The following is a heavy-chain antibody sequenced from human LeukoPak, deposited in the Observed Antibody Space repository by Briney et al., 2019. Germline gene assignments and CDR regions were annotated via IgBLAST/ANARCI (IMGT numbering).Heavy chain of an antibody. Sequence: SETLSLTCTVSGGSIGSSSYYWGWIRQPPGKGLEWIGSIYYSGSTYYNPSLKSRVTISVDTSKNQFSLKLSSVTAADTAVYYCARPRLPGAMFDYWGQGTLVTVSS. D-gene: IGHD2-2*01. V-gene: IGHV4-39*01. CDR3: ARPRLPGAMFDY. CDR2: IYYSGST. CDR1: GGSIGSSSYY. J-gene: IGHJ4*02.